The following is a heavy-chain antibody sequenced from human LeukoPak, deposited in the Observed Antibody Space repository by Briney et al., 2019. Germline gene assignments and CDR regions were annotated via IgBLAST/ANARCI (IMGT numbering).Heavy chain of an antibody. Sequence: PGRSLRLSCAASGFTFSSYAMHWVRQAPGKGLEWVAVISYGGSNKYYADSVKGRFTISRDNAKNSLYLQMNSLRAEDTAVYYCARAGDTVYYYGMDVWGQGTTVTVSS. D-gene: IGHD5-18*01. V-gene: IGHV3-30-3*01. CDR2: ISYGGSNK. CDR1: GFTFSSYA. CDR3: ARAGDTVYYYGMDV. J-gene: IGHJ6*02.